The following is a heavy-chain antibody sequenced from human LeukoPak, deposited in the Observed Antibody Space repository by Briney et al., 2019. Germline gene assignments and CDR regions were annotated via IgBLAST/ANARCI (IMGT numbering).Heavy chain of an antibody. CDR1: RGXISSYY. V-gene: IGHV4-59*01. Sequence: SETLSLTCNVSRGXISSYYWSWIRQPPGKGLEWVGYIYYSESTNYNPSLKSRVTISIDTSKNQFSLKLSSVTAADTAVYYCASSGSSGRIYYWGQGTLVTVSS. CDR3: ASSGSSGRIYY. D-gene: IGHD3-10*01. J-gene: IGHJ4*02. CDR2: IYYSEST.